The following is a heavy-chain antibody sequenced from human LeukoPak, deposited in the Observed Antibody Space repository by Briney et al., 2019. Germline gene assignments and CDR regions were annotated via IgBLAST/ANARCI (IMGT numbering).Heavy chain of an antibody. D-gene: IGHD2-15*01. CDR2: IHSSGST. V-gene: IGHV4-4*07. J-gene: IGHJ4*02. CDR3: AREFSGQDCSGGSCQDY. CDR1: GGSIRSYY. Sequence: SSETLSLTCTVSGGSIRSYYWSWIRQPAGKGLEWIGRIHSSGSTNYNPSFKTRGTMSVDTSKNQFSLKLISVTAADTAVYYCAREFSGQDCSGGSCQDYWGQGTLVTVSS.